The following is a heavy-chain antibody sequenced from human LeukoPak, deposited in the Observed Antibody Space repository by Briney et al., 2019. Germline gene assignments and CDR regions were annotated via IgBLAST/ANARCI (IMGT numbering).Heavy chain of an antibody. V-gene: IGHV3-13*01. J-gene: IGHJ6*02. CDR2: IGIGDDT. D-gene: IGHD6-19*01. CDR1: GFTFRDYD. Sequence: GGSLRLSCAASGFTFRDYDMHWVRQVPGRGLEWVSAIGIGDDTHYPDSVKGRFTISRENAKNSLYLQMNTLRDGDTAVYYCARGEAVAGPRYYYGMDVWGQGTTVTVSS. CDR3: ARGEAVAGPRYYYGMDV.